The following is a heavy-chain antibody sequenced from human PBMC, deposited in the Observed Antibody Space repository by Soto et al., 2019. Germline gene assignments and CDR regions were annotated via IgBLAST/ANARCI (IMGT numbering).Heavy chain of an antibody. Sequence: QVKLVQSGAEVREPGASVKVSCKASGYSFTNNDVSWVRQATGQGLEWMGWMNPGSGDTGYAQKFQGRVTMTRDIAIATAYMDLSSLRSDDTAIYYCARMATFGSLNWFDPWGQGTLVTVSS. D-gene: IGHD3-16*01. CDR2: MNPGSGDT. V-gene: IGHV1-8*01. CDR3: ARMATFGSLNWFDP. CDR1: GYSFTNND. J-gene: IGHJ5*02.